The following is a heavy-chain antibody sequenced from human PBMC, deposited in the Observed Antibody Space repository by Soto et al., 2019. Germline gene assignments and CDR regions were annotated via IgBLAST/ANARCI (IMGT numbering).Heavy chain of an antibody. CDR1: DFSLTTLGLG. CDR2: IYWNDDQ. Sequence: SGPTLVNPTQTLTLTCNFSDFSLTTLGLGVGWIRQPPGKALEWVALIYWNDDQRYNPPLKSRLTVTKDTSKNHVVLTMTNVDPLDAATYYCTHRSPAYGHDFWGPGTLVTVSS. V-gene: IGHV2-5*01. D-gene: IGHD3-10*01. J-gene: IGHJ4*02. CDR3: THRSPAYGHDF.